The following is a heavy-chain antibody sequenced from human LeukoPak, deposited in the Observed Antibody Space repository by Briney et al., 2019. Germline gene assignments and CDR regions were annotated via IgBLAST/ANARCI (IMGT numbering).Heavy chain of an antibody. V-gene: IGHV1-18*01. CDR2: ISAYNGNT. Sequence: ASVKVSCKASGYTFTSYGISWVRQAPGQGLEWMGWISAYNGNTNYAQKLQGRVTMTTDTSTSTAYMELRSLRSDDTAVYSCASDDYGDLSFDYGGQGTLVTVSS. CDR1: GYTFTSYG. J-gene: IGHJ4*02. D-gene: IGHD4-17*01. CDR3: ASDDYGDLSFDY.